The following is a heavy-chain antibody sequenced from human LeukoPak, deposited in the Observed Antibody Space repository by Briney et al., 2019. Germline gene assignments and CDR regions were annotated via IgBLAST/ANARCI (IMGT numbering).Heavy chain of an antibody. CDR2: INPGGDNT. CDR3: ARIRDGYNDAYDI. D-gene: IGHD5-24*01. CDR1: GYTFTKSY. J-gene: IGHJ3*02. V-gene: IGHV1-46*01. Sequence: GASVKVSCKASGYTFTKSYIHWVRQAPGQRLEWMGLINPGGDNTNYAQNFQGRVTMTSDTSARTVYIELSSLRSEDTAIYYCARIRDGYNDAYDIWGQGTVVTVPS.